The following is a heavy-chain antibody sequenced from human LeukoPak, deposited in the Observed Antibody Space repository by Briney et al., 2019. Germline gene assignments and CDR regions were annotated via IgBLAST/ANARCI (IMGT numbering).Heavy chain of an antibody. CDR1: GYTFTNYG. CDR2: ISVYQGST. J-gene: IGHJ4*02. CDR3: ARSDLGTITAGSFNY. V-gene: IGHV1-18*01. D-gene: IGHD5-24*01. Sequence: ASVSVSSKASGYTFTNYGITGVRQAPGQGGEWRGWISVYQGSTKYAQNFQGRVTMTIDTYTSTAYMDLRSLRSDDTAIYFCARSDLGTITAGSFNYWGQGTLVAVSS.